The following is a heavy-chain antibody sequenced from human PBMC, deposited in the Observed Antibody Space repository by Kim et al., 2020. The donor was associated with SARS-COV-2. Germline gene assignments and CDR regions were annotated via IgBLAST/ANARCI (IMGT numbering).Heavy chain of an antibody. D-gene: IGHD1-26*01. J-gene: IGHJ4*02. CDR2: ISSNSDTT. CDR1: GFTFGNYA. Sequence: GGSLRLSCAASGFTFGNYAMHWVRQAPGKGLEWVSGISSNSDTTGYADSEKGRFTISIDNAKNSLYLQVNRLRLEDTALYYCAKRASGGSRYFDYWGEGTLVTVAA. V-gene: IGHV3-9*01. CDR3: AKRASGGSRYFDY.